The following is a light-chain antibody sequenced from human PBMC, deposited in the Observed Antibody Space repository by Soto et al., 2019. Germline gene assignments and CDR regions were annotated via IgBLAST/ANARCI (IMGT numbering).Light chain of an antibody. J-gene: IGLJ1*01. CDR2: EFT. V-gene: IGLV2-8*01. CDR3: SSYAGTHIV. Sequence: QSVLTQPPSASGSPGQSVTISCTGTSIDVGSYNSVSWYQQHPGKAPKLMMYEFTKRPAGFPDRFSGSKSGNTASLTVSGLQAEDEADYYCSSYAGTHIVFGIGTKVTVL. CDR1: SIDVGSYNS.